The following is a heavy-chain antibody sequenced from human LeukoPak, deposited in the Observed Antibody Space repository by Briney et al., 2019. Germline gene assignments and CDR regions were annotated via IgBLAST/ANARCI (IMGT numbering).Heavy chain of an antibody. Sequence: ASVKVSCKASGYTFTGYYMHWVRQAPGQGLEWMGWINPNSGVTNYAQKSQGRVTMTRDTSISTAYMELTSDDTALYYCARGGCTSTSCYWREDWFDPWGQGTLVTVSS. V-gene: IGHV1-2*02. CDR2: INPNSGVT. J-gene: IGHJ5*02. CDR1: GYTFTGYY. D-gene: IGHD2-2*01. CDR3: ARGGCTSTSCYWREDWFDP.